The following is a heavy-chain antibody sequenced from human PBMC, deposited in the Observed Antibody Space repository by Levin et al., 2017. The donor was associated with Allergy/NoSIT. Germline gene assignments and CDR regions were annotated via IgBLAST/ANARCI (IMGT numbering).Heavy chain of an antibody. CDR1: GFTFSSYA. D-gene: IGHD3-22*01. Sequence: GGSLRLSCAASGFTFSSYAMSWVRQAPGKGLEWVSAISGSGASTYYADSVKGRFTISRDTSKNTLYLQMNSLRAEDTAVYYCAKDWDGYYDSPLDYWGQGTLVTVSS. CDR3: AKDWDGYYDSPLDY. J-gene: IGHJ4*02. V-gene: IGHV3-23*01. CDR2: ISGSGAST.